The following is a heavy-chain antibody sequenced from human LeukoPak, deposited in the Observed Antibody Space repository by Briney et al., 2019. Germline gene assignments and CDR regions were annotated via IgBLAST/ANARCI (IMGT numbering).Heavy chain of an antibody. Sequence: GGSLRLSCAASGFTFSSYAMHWVRQAPGKGLEYVSAISSNGGSTYYANSVKGRFTISRDNSKNTLYLQMGSLRAEDMAVCYCARERLSYYDSSGYYYVDYWGQGTLVTVSS. CDR3: ARERLSYYDSSGYYYVDY. J-gene: IGHJ4*02. D-gene: IGHD3-22*01. CDR2: ISSNGGST. CDR1: GFTFSSYA. V-gene: IGHV3-64*01.